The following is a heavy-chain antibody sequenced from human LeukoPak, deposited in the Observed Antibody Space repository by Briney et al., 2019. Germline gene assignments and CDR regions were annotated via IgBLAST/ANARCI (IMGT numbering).Heavy chain of an antibody. CDR3: AKDCGGDCQVYK. D-gene: IGHD2-21*02. V-gene: IGHV3-30*02. CDR2: LYYDGSNQ. J-gene: IGHJ4*02. CDR1: GFTFSSYG. Sequence: GGSLRLSCAASGFTFSSYGMHWVRQAPGKGLEWVASLYYDGSNQNYADPVKGRFTISRDNSKSTLYLQMNNLRTDDTAVYYCAKDCGGDCQVYKWGQGSLVTVSS.